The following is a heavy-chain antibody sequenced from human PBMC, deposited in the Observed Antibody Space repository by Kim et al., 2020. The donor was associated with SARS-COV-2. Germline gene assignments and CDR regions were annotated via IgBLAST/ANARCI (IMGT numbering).Heavy chain of an antibody. Sequence: SGGSTSYAQKFQGRVTMTRDTSTSTVYMELSSLRSEDTAVYYCARGGGDPWGQGTLVTVSS. D-gene: IGHD3-10*01. V-gene: IGHV1-46*01. J-gene: IGHJ5*02. CDR2: SGGST. CDR3: ARGGGDP.